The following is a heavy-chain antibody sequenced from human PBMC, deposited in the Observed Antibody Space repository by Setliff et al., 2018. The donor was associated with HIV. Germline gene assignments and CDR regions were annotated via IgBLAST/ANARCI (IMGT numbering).Heavy chain of an antibody. D-gene: IGHD3-16*02. Sequence: GGSLRLSCAASGFTFSNYAMNWVRQAPGKGLEWVSCISSSSSKIYYADSVKGRFTISRGSAKNSLYLQMNSLRAEDTAVYYCARATFGGVIAYFDSWGQGALVTVSS. CDR3: ARATFGGVIAYFDS. V-gene: IGHV3-48*01. CDR2: ISSSSSKI. CDR1: GFTFSNYA. J-gene: IGHJ4*02.